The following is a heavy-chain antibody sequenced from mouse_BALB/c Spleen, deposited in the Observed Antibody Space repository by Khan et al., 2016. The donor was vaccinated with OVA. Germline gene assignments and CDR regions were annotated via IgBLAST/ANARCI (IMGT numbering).Heavy chain of an antibody. Sequence: VQLQESGPGLVAPSQSLSITCTVSGFSLTGYGINWVRQPPGKDLEWLGMIWGDGSTDYNSALKSRLSISKDNSKSQVFLKMNSLQTDDTARYYCARERRLGGFAYWGQGTLVTVSA. J-gene: IGHJ3*01. CDR3: ARERRLGGFAY. CDR1: GFSLTGYG. CDR2: IWGDGST. D-gene: IGHD3-3*01. V-gene: IGHV2-6-7*01.